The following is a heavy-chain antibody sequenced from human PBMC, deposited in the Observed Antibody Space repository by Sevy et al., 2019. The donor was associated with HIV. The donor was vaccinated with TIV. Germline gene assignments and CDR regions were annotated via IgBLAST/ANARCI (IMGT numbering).Heavy chain of an antibody. CDR2: IIPIFGTA. Sequence: ASVKVSCKASGGTFSSYAISWVRQAPGQGLEWMGGIIPIFGTANYAQKFQGRVTITADESTGTASMELSSLRSEDTAVYYCARSTYYYDSSGYYYAGGFDYWGQGTLVTVSS. J-gene: IGHJ4*02. CDR3: ARSTYYYDSSGYYYAGGFDY. D-gene: IGHD3-22*01. V-gene: IGHV1-69*13. CDR1: GGTFSSYA.